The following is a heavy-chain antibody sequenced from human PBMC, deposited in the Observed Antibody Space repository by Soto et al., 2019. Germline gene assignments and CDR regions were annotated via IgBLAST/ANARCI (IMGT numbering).Heavy chain of an antibody. Sequence: QVPLQESGPGLVKPSQTLSLTCTVSGGSISSGDYYWSWIRQPPGKGLEWIGYIYYSGSTYYNPSLKSRVTISVDTSKNQFSLKLSSVTAADTAVYYCARGPLSSYDSSGYSLGSFDYWGQGTLVTVSS. D-gene: IGHD3-22*01. V-gene: IGHV4-30-4*01. J-gene: IGHJ4*02. CDR3: ARGPLSSYDSSGYSLGSFDY. CDR2: IYYSGST. CDR1: GGSISSGDYY.